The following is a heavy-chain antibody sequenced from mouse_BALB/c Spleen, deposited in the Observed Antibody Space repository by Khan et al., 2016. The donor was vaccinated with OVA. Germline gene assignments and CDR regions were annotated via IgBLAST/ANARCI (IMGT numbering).Heavy chain of an antibody. J-gene: IGHJ3*01. V-gene: IGHV5-6-3*01. CDR2: INRNGGST. CDR1: GFTFSNYG. CDR3: ARGQDLAIWFAY. Sequence: EVKLLESGGDLVQPGGSLKLSCAVSGFTFSNYGMSWVRQTPDKRLVLVANINRNGGSTYYSDSVKGRFTISRDNAKNTLYLQMSSLKSEDTAMYYCARGQDLAIWFAYWGQGTLVTVSA. D-gene: IGHD3-3*01.